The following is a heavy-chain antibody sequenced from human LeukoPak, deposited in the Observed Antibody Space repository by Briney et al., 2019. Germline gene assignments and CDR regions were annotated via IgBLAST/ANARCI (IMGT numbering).Heavy chain of an antibody. CDR3: ARQDIPLNWFDP. CDR2: IRFDGSNK. CDR1: GFTFSSYG. J-gene: IGHJ5*02. D-gene: IGHD2-2*02. V-gene: IGHV3-30*02. Sequence: PGGSLRLSCAASGFTFSSYGMHWVRQAPGKGLEWVAFIRFDGSNKYYADSVKGRFTISRDNSKNTLYLQMNSLRAEDTAVYYCARQDIPLNWFDPWGQGTLVTVSS.